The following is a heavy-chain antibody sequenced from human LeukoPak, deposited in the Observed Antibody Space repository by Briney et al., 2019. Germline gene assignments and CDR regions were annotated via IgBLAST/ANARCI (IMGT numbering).Heavy chain of an antibody. CDR2: ISWNSGSI. CDR3: AKDSHWGPFDYYYGMDV. CDR1: GFTFDDYA. J-gene: IGHJ6*02. Sequence: PGRSLRLSCAASGFTFDDYAMHWVRQAPGKGLEWVSGISWNSGSIGYADSVKGRFTISRDNAKNSLYLQMNSLRAEDTALYNCAKDSHWGPFDYYYGMDVWGQGTTVTVSS. D-gene: IGHD7-27*01. V-gene: IGHV3-9*01.